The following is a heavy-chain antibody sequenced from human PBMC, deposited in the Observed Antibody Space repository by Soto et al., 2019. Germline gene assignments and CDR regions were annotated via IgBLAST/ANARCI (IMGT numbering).Heavy chain of an antibody. D-gene: IGHD6-13*01. J-gene: IGHJ5*02. CDR2: INHSGST. V-gene: IGHV4-34*01. CDR3: ARGRTGYSSWYWSCWFDP. Sequence: PSETLSLTCAVYGGSFSGYYWSWIRQPPGKGLEWIGEINHSGSTNYNPSLKSRVTISVDTSKNQFSLKLSSVTAADTAVYYCARGRTGYSSWYWSCWFDPWGQGTLVTVSS. CDR1: GGSFSGYY.